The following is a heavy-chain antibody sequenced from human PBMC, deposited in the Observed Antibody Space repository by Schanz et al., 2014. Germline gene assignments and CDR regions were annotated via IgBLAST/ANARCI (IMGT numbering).Heavy chain of an antibody. CDR2: INPNSGDT. CDR3: ARARYTGYDCSGY. V-gene: IGHV1-2*02. Sequence: VQLVESGAEVQKPGASVKVSCKASGYTFAVYYIHWVRQAPGQGLEFMGWINPNSGDTEYGQQFEGRVTLTSDTSISTAFMELSGLTSDDTATYFCARARYTGYDCSGYWGQGTLLIVSS. D-gene: IGHD5-12*01. CDR1: GYTFAVYY. J-gene: IGHJ4*02.